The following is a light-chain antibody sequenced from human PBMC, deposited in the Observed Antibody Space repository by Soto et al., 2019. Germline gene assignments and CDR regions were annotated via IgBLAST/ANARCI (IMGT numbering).Light chain of an antibody. CDR3: QVWDSSSDHPGV. J-gene: IGLJ2*01. CDR1: NIGSQS. V-gene: IGLV3-21*04. CDR2: YDR. Sequence: SYVLTQPPSVSVSPGKTASITCGGNNIGSQSGHWYQQKPGQAPVLVVFYDRVRPSGIPDRFSGSNSGNTATLTISRVEAGDEADYYCQVWDSSSDHPGVFGGGTKLTVL.